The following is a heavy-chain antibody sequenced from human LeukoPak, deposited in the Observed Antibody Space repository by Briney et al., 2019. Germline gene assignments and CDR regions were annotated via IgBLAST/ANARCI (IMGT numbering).Heavy chain of an antibody. CDR2: INPNSGGT. Sequence: GASVKVSCKASGYTFTGYYMHWVRQAPGQGLEWMGWINPNSGGTNYAQKFQGRVTMTRDTSISTAYMELSRLRSDDTAVYYCARDYARYCSTGRCNFFDYWGQGTLVTVSS. D-gene: IGHD2-2*01. CDR3: ARDYARYCSTGRCNFFDY. J-gene: IGHJ4*02. CDR1: GYTFTGYY. V-gene: IGHV1-2*02.